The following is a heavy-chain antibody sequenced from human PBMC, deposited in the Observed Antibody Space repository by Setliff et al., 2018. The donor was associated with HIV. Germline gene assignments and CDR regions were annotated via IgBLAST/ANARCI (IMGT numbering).Heavy chain of an antibody. V-gene: IGHV3-53*05. Sequence: PGGSLRLSCAAPGFSVSSPYMSWVRQAPGKGLEWVSVIYSGDSGGSTYYADSVKGRFTISRDNSKNTLYHQMNSLRAEDTAVYYCARHGVDDTSANYFRFGVHYHWGQGTLVTVSS. CDR2: IYSGDSGGST. J-gene: IGHJ5*02. CDR1: GFSVSSPY. CDR3: ARHGVDDTSANYFRFGVHYH. D-gene: IGHD3-22*01.